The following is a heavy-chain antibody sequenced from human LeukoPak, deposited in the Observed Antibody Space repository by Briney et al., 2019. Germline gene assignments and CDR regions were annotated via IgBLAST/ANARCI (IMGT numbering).Heavy chain of an antibody. V-gene: IGHV1-2*04. CDR2: INPNSGGT. Sequence: ASVKVSCKASGYTFTGYYMHWVRQAPGQGLEWRGWINPNSGGTNYAQKFQGWVTMTRDTSISTAYMELSRLRSDDTAVYYCARGDYGDYVWFDYWGQGTLVTVSS. CDR1: GYTFTGYY. CDR3: ARGDYGDYVWFDY. J-gene: IGHJ4*02. D-gene: IGHD4-17*01.